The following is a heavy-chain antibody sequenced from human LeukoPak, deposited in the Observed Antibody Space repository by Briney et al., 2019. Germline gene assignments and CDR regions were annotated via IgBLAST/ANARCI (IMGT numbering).Heavy chain of an antibody. V-gene: IGHV3-74*01. D-gene: IGHD6-19*01. CDR3: ARDLFFSDAGYSSGWRAEYFHH. J-gene: IGHJ1*01. CDR1: GFTFSSHW. Sequence: GGSLRLSCAASGFTFSSHWMHWVRQAPGKGLVWVSRINGAGSSTSYADSVKGRFTVSRDNAKNTLNLQMNSLRAEDTAVYYCARDLFFSDAGYSSGWRAEYFHHWGQDILVTVSS. CDR2: INGAGSST.